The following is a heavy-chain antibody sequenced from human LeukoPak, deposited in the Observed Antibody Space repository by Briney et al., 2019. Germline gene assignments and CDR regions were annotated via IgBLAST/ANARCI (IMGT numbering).Heavy chain of an antibody. CDR1: GYSISSGYY. D-gene: IGHD4-23*01. J-gene: IGHJ4*02. V-gene: IGHV4-38-2*01. CDR2: IYHSGST. Sequence: PSETLSLTCAVSGYSISSGYYWGWIRQPPGKGLEWIGSIYHSGSTYYNPSLKSRVTISVDTSKNQFSLKLSSVTAADTAVYYCATGGNLGYWGQGTLVTVSS. CDR3: ATGGNLGY.